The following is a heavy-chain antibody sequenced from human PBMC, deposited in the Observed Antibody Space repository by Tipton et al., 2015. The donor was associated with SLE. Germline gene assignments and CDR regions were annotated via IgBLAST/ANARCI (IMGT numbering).Heavy chain of an antibody. CDR3: ARGLGAYSTGWRYFYYYMDV. J-gene: IGHJ6*03. CDR1: GGSISGYY. V-gene: IGHV4-34*01. Sequence: GLVKPSETLSLTCTVSGGSISGYYWSWIRQSPGKGLEWIGEINHSGTTNYNPSLKSRVTISVDTSKNQFSLKLSSVTAADSAVYYCARGLGAYSTGWRYFYYYMDVWGKGTTVTVSS. D-gene: IGHD6-19*01. CDR2: INHSGTT.